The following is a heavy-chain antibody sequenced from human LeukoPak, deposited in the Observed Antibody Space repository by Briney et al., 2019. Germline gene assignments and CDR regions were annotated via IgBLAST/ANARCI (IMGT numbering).Heavy chain of an antibody. CDR1: VGFFSGDY. D-gene: IGHD2-8*01. V-gene: IGHV4-34*01. CDR2: IYHSGGT. Sequence: PETLPLTCAVYVGFFSGDYWSWIRQPPGKGVEGIGEIYHSGGTNYNPSLKSRITISVPKSQNQFSLKVNSLTAADTAVYYCAPNGYYCMDVWGKGTTVTVSS. J-gene: IGHJ6*03. CDR3: APNGYYCMDV.